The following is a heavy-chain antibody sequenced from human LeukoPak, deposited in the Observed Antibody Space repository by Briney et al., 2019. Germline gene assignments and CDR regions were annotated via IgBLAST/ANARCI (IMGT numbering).Heavy chain of an antibody. Sequence: GGTLRLSCAASGSTVRSNYTSWIRKAPGKALDRVSIIYSASSTYYADSVKGRFTISRDNSKNTLYLQMNSLRAEDTAVYYCARVYGSYYAFDIWGQGTLVTVSS. CDR1: GSTVRSNY. CDR3: ARVYGSYYAFDI. J-gene: IGHJ3*02. V-gene: IGHV3-66*02. CDR2: IYSASST. D-gene: IGHD4-17*01.